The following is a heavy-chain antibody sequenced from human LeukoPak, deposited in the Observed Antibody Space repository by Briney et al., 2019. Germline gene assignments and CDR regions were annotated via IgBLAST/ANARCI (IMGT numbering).Heavy chain of an antibody. Sequence: PSQTLSLTCTVSGGSISSGGYYWSWIRQHPGRGLEWIGYIYYSGSTYYNPSLKSRVTISVDTSKNQFSLKLSSVTAADPAVYYCARGVASGYETGGFDYWGQGTLVTVSS. J-gene: IGHJ4*02. CDR2: IYYSGST. CDR3: ARGVASGYETGGFDY. CDR1: GGSISSGGYY. V-gene: IGHV4-31*03. D-gene: IGHD5-12*01.